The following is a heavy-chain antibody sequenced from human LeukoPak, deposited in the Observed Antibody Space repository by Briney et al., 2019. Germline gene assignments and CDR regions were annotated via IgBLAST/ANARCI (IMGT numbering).Heavy chain of an antibody. Sequence: SETLSLTCTVSGGSISSSSYYWGWIRQPPGKGLEWIGGIYYSGSTYYNPSLKSRVTISVDTSKNQFSLKLSSVTAADTAVYYCARLTIFGVVNYDYWGQGTLVTVSS. CDR2: IYYSGST. CDR1: GGSISSSSYY. CDR3: ARLTIFGVVNYDY. V-gene: IGHV4-39*01. D-gene: IGHD3-3*01. J-gene: IGHJ4*02.